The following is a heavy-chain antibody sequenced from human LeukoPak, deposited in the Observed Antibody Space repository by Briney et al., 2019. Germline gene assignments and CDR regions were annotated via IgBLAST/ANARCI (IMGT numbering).Heavy chain of an antibody. CDR3: ASADIGWNPAHY. CDR1: GGSINDSDW. Sequence: SETLSLTCDVSGGSINDSDWWTWVRQPPEKGLEWLGEIQTTGRTNSNPSLRSRVTMSINKARKQVFLNLNSVTAADTAVYYCASADIGWNPAHYWGQGTLVIVSS. V-gene: IGHV4-4*02. J-gene: IGHJ4*02. CDR2: IQTTGRT. D-gene: IGHD2-15*01.